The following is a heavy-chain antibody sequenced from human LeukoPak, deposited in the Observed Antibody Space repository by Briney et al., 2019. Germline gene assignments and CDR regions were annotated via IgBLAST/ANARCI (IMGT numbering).Heavy chain of an antibody. Sequence: GGSLRLSCAASGFTFSSYSMNWVRQAPGKGLEWVSYISSSSTIYYADSVKGRFTISRDNAKNSLYLQMNSLRAEDTAVYYCARDRGSSSWYDAFDIWGQGTMVTVSS. CDR2: ISSSSTI. V-gene: IGHV3-48*04. CDR3: ARDRGSSSWYDAFDI. CDR1: GFTFSSYS. J-gene: IGHJ3*02. D-gene: IGHD6-13*01.